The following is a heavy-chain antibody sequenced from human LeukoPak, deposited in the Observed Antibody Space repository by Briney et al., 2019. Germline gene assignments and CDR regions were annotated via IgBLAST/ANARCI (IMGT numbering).Heavy chain of an antibody. V-gene: IGHV3-21*01. D-gene: IGHD5-12*01. CDR1: GFTFSSYS. CDR3: ARDEIVATIKYFDY. J-gene: IGHJ4*02. Sequence: PGGSLRLSCAASGFTFSSYSMNWVRQAPGKGLEWVSSISSSSSYIYYADSVKGRFTISRDNAKNSLYLQMNSLRAEDTAVYYCARDEIVATIKYFDYWGQGTLVTVCS. CDR2: ISSSSSYI.